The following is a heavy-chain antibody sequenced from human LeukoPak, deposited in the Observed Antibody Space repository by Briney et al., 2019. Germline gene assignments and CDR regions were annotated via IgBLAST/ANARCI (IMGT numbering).Heavy chain of an antibody. Sequence: PGGSLRLSCVASGFTFSTYAMHWVRQAPGKGLEWVAGLLYDGSDKYYADSVKDRFTISRDNSKKTFYLQMNNRRPEDTAVYYCARGAEFYGSGSYFGYWGQGSLVTVSS. CDR1: GFTFSTYA. CDR2: LLYDGSDK. V-gene: IGHV3-30*04. CDR3: ARGAEFYGSGSYFGY. J-gene: IGHJ4*02. D-gene: IGHD3-10*01.